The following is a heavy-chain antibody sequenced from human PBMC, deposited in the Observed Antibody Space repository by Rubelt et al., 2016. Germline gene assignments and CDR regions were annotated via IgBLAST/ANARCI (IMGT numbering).Heavy chain of an antibody. Sequence: QVQLVQSGAEVKKPGASVKVSCKASGYTFTSYYMHWVRQAPGQGLEWMGIINPSGGSTSYAQKFQGRVTMTRDTSTSTVYMELSSLRSEDTAVYYCASSWSSYYYYYGMDVWGQGTTVTVSS. D-gene: IGHD6-13*01. V-gene: IGHV1-46*01. CDR1: GYTFTSYY. CDR2: INPSGGST. CDR3: ASSWSSYYYYYGMDV. J-gene: IGHJ6*02.